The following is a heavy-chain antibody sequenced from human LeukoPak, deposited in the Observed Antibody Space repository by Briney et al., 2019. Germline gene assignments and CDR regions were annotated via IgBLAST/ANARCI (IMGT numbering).Heavy chain of an antibody. CDR2: IYYSGST. J-gene: IGHJ5*02. CDR1: GGSISSYY. V-gene: IGHV4-59*08. D-gene: IGHD2-2*01. CDR3: ARQQRYCSSTSCYSVWFDP. Sequence: PSETLSLTCTVSGGSISSYYWSWIRQPPGKGLEWIGYIYYSGSTNYNPFLKSRVTISVDTSKNQFSLKLSSVTAADTAVYYCARQQRYCSSTSCYSVWFDPWGQGTLVTVSS.